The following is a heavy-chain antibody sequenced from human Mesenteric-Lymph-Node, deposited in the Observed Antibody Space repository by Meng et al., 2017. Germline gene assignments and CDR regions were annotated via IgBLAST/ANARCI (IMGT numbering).Heavy chain of an antibody. CDR2: ISSSSSYI. CDR3: ARSYYDILTGYPTPFDY. Sequence: GESLKISCAASGFTFSSYSMNWVRQAPGKGLEWVSSISSSSSYIYYADSVKGRFTISRDNSKNTLYLQMNSLRAEDTAVYYCARSYYDILTGYPTPFDYWGQGTLVTVSS. J-gene: IGHJ4*02. D-gene: IGHD3-9*01. V-gene: IGHV3-21*01. CDR1: GFTFSSYS.